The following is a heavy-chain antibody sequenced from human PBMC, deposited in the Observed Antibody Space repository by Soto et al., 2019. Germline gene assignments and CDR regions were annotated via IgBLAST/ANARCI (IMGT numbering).Heavy chain of an antibody. CDR2: VYNSGST. D-gene: IGHD6-13*01. V-gene: IGHV4-59*01. J-gene: IGHJ4*02. Sequence: SETLSLTCTVSGGSISSNYWTWIRQPPGKGLEWIGYVYNSGSTNYNPSLKSRVTISEDTSKSQFSLKVNSMAAADTAVYYCARYRREAVAGYTLDNWGQGILVTSPQ. CDR1: GGSISSNY. CDR3: ARYRREAVAGYTLDN.